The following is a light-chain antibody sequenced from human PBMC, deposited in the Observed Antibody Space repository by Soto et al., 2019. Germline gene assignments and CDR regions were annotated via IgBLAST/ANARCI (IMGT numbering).Light chain of an antibody. CDR2: GAS. Sequence: EIAMTQSPATLSVSPGERATLSCRASQSVSSNLAWYQQKPGQAPRLLIYGASTRATGIPARFSGSGSGTEFTLTISSLQSEDVAVDYCQQYNNWPPYTFGQGTKLEIK. J-gene: IGKJ2*01. V-gene: IGKV3-15*01. CDR3: QQYNNWPPYT. CDR1: QSVSSN.